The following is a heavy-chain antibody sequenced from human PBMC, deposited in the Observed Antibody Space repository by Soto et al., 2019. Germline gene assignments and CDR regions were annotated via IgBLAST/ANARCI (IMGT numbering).Heavy chain of an antibody. CDR2: IYPGDSHT. J-gene: IGHJ4*02. V-gene: IGHV5-51*01. Sequence: GESLKISCKGSGYTFSSHWIGWVRQMPGKGLEWMGIIYPGDSHTRYSPPFQGQVTLSVDKSISTAYLQWSSLKASDTAIYYCARHDSSGYYFDFDYWGRGTLVTVS. CDR3: ARHDSSGYYFDFDY. CDR1: GYTFSSHW. D-gene: IGHD3-22*01.